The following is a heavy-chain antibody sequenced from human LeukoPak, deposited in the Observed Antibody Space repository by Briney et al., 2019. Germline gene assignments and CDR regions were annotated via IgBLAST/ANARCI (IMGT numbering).Heavy chain of an antibody. D-gene: IGHD2-15*01. CDR2: ISAYNGNT. Sequence: ASVKVSCKASGYTFTSYGISWVRQAPGQGLEWMGWISAYNGNTNYAQKLQGRVTMTTDTSTSTAYMELRSLRSDDTAVYYCARALYCSCGSCYSLQTYYGMDVWGQGTTVTVSS. V-gene: IGHV1-18*01. CDR1: GYTFTSYG. J-gene: IGHJ6*02. CDR3: ARALYCSCGSCYSLQTYYGMDV.